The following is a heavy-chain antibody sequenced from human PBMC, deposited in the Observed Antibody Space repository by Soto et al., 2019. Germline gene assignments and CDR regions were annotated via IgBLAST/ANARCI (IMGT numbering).Heavy chain of an antibody. D-gene: IGHD2-15*01. CDR3: ARPVRAGSRYGMDV. Sequence: PGESLKISCKGSGYSFTTYWIGWVRQMPGKGLEWMGIIYPGDSDTRHSPTFQGQVTISADKSISTAYLKWGSLKASDTGMYYCARPVRAGSRYGMDVWGQGTTVTVSS. CDR1: GYSFTTYW. CDR2: IYPGDSDT. V-gene: IGHV5-51*01. J-gene: IGHJ6*02.